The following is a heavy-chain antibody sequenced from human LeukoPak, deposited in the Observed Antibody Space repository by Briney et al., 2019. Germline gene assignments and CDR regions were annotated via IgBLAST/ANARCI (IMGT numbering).Heavy chain of an antibody. CDR1: GFTFSSYA. CDR2: ISGSGGST. D-gene: IGHD3-22*01. Sequence: GGSLRLSCAASGFTFSSYAMTWVRQAPGKGLEWVSGISGSGGSTYYADSVKGRFTISRDNSKNTLYVQMNSLRAEDTAVYYCAKSDYYDSSGYYYGTDYWGQGTLVTVSS. J-gene: IGHJ4*02. V-gene: IGHV3-23*01. CDR3: AKSDYYDSSGYYYGTDY.